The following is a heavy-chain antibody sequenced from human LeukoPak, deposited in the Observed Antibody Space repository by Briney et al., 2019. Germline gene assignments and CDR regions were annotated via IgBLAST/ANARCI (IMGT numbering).Heavy chain of an antibody. Sequence: PGGSLRLSCAASGFSFISYGMHWVRQAPGKGLEWVGVISDDGCNTKYADSVKGRFTISRDNSKDTLYLQMNSLRDEDTAVYYCAKHPSDYVDYVTYFDYWGQGTLVTVSS. CDR1: GFSFISYG. CDR2: ISDDGCNT. CDR3: AKHPSDYVDYVTYFDY. D-gene: IGHD4-17*01. J-gene: IGHJ4*02. V-gene: IGHV3-30*18.